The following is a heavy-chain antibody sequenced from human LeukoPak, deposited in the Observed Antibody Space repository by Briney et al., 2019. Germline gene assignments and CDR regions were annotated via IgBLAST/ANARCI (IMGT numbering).Heavy chain of an antibody. J-gene: IGHJ4*02. CDR3: AKDTTVVTLIEYYFDY. Sequence: GGSLRLSCAASGFTFSSYAMSWVRQAPGKGLEWVSAISGSGGSTYYADSVKGRFTISRDNSKNTLYLQMNSLRAEDTAVYYCAKDTTVVTLIEYYFDYWGQGILVTVSS. CDR1: GFTFSSYA. D-gene: IGHD4-23*01. CDR2: ISGSGGST. V-gene: IGHV3-23*01.